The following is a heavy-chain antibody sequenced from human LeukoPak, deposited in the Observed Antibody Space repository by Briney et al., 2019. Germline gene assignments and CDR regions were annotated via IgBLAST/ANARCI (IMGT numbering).Heavy chain of an antibody. Sequence: ASVKVSCKASGYTFTSYCMHWVRQAPGQGLEWMGIINPSGGSTSYAQKFQGRVTMTRDTSTSTVYMELSSLRSEDTAVYYCARVAYDSSGYYPLFDYWGQGTLVTVSS. J-gene: IGHJ4*02. CDR3: ARVAYDSSGYYPLFDY. CDR1: GYTFTSYC. D-gene: IGHD3-22*01. V-gene: IGHV1-46*01. CDR2: INPSGGST.